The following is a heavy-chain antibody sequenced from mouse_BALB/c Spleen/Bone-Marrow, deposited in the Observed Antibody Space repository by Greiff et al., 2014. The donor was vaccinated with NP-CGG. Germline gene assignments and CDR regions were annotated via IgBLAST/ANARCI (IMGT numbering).Heavy chain of an antibody. Sequence: QVQLQQSGPGLVAPSQTLSITCTVSGFSFTDYGVSWIRQPPGKGLEWLGVIWGGGITYYNSALKSRLNISKDNSKSQVFLKMNNLQADDTAMYYCAKLNWGEGDYWGQGTTLTVSS. CDR1: GFSFTDYG. CDR3: AKLNWGEGDY. J-gene: IGHJ2*01. D-gene: IGHD4-1*01. V-gene: IGHV2-6-5*01. CDR2: IWGGGIT.